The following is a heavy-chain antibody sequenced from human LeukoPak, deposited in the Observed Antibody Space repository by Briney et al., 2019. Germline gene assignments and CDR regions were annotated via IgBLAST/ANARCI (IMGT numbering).Heavy chain of an antibody. V-gene: IGHV3-30*03. CDR3: ARGTVTMVDY. J-gene: IGHJ4*02. CDR1: GFTFSGYG. D-gene: IGHD3-10*01. CDR2: ISYDGSNK. Sequence: PGGSLRLSCTASGFTFSGYGMYWVRQAPGKGLEWVAIISYDGSNKYYADSVKGQFTISRDNSKNTLYLQMNSLRAGDTAVYYCARGTVTMVDYWGQGTLVTVSS.